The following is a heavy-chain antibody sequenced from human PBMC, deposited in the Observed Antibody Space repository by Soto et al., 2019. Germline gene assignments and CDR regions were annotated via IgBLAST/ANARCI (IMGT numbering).Heavy chain of an antibody. Sequence: QVQLVQSGAEVKKPGSSVKVSCKASGGTFSSYAISWVRQAPGQGLEWMGGIIPIFGTANYAQKFQGRVTITADESTSTAYMELSSLRSEDTAVYYCARDSRYDILTGYYHLYYYGMDVWGQGTTVTVSS. V-gene: IGHV1-69*01. J-gene: IGHJ6*02. D-gene: IGHD3-9*01. CDR1: GGTFSSYA. CDR2: IIPIFGTA. CDR3: ARDSRYDILTGYYHLYYYGMDV.